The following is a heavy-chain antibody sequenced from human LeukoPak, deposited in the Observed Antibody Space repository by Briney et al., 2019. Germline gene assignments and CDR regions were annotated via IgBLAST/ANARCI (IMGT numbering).Heavy chain of an antibody. CDR3: AREAGYSSSWYPPGAFDI. CDR2: ISGSGGST. Sequence: GGSLRLSCAASGFTFSSYAMSWVRQAPGKGLEWVSAISGSGGSTYYADSVKGRFTISRDNSKNTLYLQMNSLRAEDTAVYYCAREAGYSSSWYPPGAFDIWGQGTMVTVSS. CDR1: GFTFSSYA. V-gene: IGHV3-23*01. J-gene: IGHJ3*02. D-gene: IGHD6-13*01.